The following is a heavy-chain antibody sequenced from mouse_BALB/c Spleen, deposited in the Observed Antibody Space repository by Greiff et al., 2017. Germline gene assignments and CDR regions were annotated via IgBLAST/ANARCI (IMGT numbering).Heavy chain of an antibody. V-gene: IGHV5-17*02. J-gene: IGHJ4*01. CDR1: GFTFSSFG. CDR3: ARIPSYGNYTAYAMDY. D-gene: IGHD2-10*02. CDR2: ISSGSSTI. Sequence: EVKLMESGGGLVQPGGSLKLSCAASGFTFSSFGMHWVRQAPEKGLEWVAYISSGSSTIYYADTVKGRFTISRDNPKNTLFLQMTSLRSEDTAMYYCARIPSYGNYTAYAMDYWGQGTSVTVSS.